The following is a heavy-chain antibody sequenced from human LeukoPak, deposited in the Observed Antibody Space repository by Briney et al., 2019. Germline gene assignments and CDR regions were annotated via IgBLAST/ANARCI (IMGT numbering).Heavy chain of an antibody. J-gene: IGHJ5*02. CDR3: ARDFGGYCSSTSCYLGWFDP. Sequence: PGGSLRLSCAASGFTFSSYTMNWVRQAPGKGLEWVSSITSSRSYIYYADSVKGRFTISRDNAKNSLYLQMNSLRAEGTAVYYCARDFGGYCSSTSCYLGWFDPWGQGTVVTVSS. V-gene: IGHV3-21*01. CDR1: GFTFSSYT. CDR2: ITSSRSYI. D-gene: IGHD2-2*01.